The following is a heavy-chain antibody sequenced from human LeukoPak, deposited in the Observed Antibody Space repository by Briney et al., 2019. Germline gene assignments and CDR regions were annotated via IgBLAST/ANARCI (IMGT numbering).Heavy chain of an antibody. CDR1: GYTFTSYY. D-gene: IGHD5-18*01. CDR2: INPSGGST. Sequence: ASVKVSCKASGYTFTSYYMHWVRQAPGQGLEWMGIINPSGGSTSYAQKFQGRVTMTRDTSTSTVYMELSSLRSEDTAVHYCARAPTTVYSYGCIDYWGQGTLVTVSS. CDR3: ARAPTTVYSYGCIDY. J-gene: IGHJ4*02. V-gene: IGHV1-46*01.